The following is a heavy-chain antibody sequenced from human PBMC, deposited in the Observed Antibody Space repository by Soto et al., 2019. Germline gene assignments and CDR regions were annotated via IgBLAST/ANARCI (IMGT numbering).Heavy chain of an antibody. CDR2: INHSGST. D-gene: IGHD5-12*01. J-gene: IGHJ3*02. CDR3: ATAFQEVATIGDAFDI. Sequence: LSLTCAVYGGSFSGYYWSWIRQPPGKGLEWIGEINHSGSTNYNPSLKSRVTISVDTSKNQFSLKLSSVTAADTAVYYCATAFQEVATIGDAFDIWGQGTMVTVSS. CDR1: GGSFSGYY. V-gene: IGHV4-34*01.